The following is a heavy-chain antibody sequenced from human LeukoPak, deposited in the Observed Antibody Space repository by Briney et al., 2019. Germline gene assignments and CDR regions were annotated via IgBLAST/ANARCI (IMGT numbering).Heavy chain of an antibody. Sequence: GGSLRLSCAASGFTFSSYAMSWVRQAPGKGLEWVSAISGSGGSTYYADSVKGRFTISRDNSKNTLYLQMNSLRAEDTAVYYCATLEMATIISEIYFDYWGQGTLVTVS. CDR2: ISGSGGST. V-gene: IGHV3-23*01. D-gene: IGHD5-24*01. CDR3: ATLEMATIISEIYFDY. CDR1: GFTFSSYA. J-gene: IGHJ4*02.